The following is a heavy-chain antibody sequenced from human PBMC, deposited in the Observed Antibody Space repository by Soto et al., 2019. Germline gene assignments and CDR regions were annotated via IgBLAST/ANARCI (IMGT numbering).Heavy chain of an antibody. Sequence: QVQLVESGGGVVQPGRSLRLSCAASGFTFSSYGMHWVRQAPGKGLEWVAVISYDGSNKYYADSVKGRFTISRDNSKNTLYLQMNSLGAEDTAVYYCARRYNWNDDNYYYGMDVWGQGTTVTVSS. V-gene: IGHV3-30*03. CDR3: ARRYNWNDDNYYYGMDV. CDR2: ISYDGSNK. D-gene: IGHD1-1*01. CDR1: GFTFSSYG. J-gene: IGHJ6*02.